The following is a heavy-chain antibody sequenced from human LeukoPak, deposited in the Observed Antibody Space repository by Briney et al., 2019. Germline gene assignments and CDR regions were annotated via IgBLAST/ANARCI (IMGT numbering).Heavy chain of an antibody. CDR1: GGSFSGYY. CDR2: INHSGST. V-gene: IGHV4-34*01. J-gene: IGHJ5*02. D-gene: IGHD3-10*01. Sequence: PSEALSLTCAVYGGSFSGYYWSWLRQPPGKGLEWIGEINHSGSTNYNPSLKSRVTISVDTSKNQFSLKLSSVTAADTAVYYCARDVVRGANWFDPWGQGTLVTVSS. CDR3: ARDVVRGANWFDP.